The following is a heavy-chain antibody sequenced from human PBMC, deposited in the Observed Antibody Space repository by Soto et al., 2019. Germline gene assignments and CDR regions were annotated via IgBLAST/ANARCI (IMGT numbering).Heavy chain of an antibody. CDR3: ARDQGHGRDGYNDWYFDL. J-gene: IGHJ2*01. V-gene: IGHV1-18*01. CDR2: ISAYNGNT. D-gene: IGHD5-12*01. Sequence: QVQLVQSGAEVKKPGASVKVSCKASGYTFTSYGISWVRKAPGQGLEWMGWISAYNGNTNYAQKLQGRVTMTTDTSTSTAYMELRSLRADDTAVYYCARDQGHGRDGYNDWYFDLWGRGTLVTVSS. CDR1: GYTFTSYG.